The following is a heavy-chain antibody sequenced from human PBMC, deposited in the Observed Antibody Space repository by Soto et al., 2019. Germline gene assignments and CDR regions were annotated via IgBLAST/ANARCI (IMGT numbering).Heavy chain of an antibody. Sequence: PGESLKISCKGSGYSFTSYWIGWVRQMPGKGLEWMGIIYPGDSDTRYSPSFQGQVTISADKSISTAYLQWSSLKASDTAMYYCARHEYSSSWKLYYYGMDVWGQGTTVTVSS. CDR3: ARHEYSSSWKLYYYGMDV. CDR2: IYPGDSDT. V-gene: IGHV5-51*01. CDR1: GYSFTSYW. J-gene: IGHJ6*02. D-gene: IGHD6-13*01.